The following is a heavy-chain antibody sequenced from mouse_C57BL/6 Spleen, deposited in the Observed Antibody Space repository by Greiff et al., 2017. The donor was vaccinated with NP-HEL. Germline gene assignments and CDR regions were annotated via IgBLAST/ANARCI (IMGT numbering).Heavy chain of an antibody. V-gene: IGHV1-26*01. J-gene: IGHJ1*03. Sequence: EVQLQQSGPELVKPGASVKISCKASGYTFTDYYMNWVKQSHGKSLEWIGDINPNNGGTSYNQKFKGKATLTVDKSSSTAYMELRSLTSEDSAVYYCARRHFTTVRYFDVWGTGTTVTVSS. D-gene: IGHD1-1*01. CDR1: GYTFTDYY. CDR3: ARRHFTTVRYFDV. CDR2: INPNNGGT.